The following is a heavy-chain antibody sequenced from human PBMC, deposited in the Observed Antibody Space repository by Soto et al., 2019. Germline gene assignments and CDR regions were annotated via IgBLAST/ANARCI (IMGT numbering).Heavy chain of an antibody. CDR3: ARNYYGSGSYRPYYYYYGMDV. CDR2: ISSSSSYI. J-gene: IGHJ6*02. V-gene: IGHV3-21*01. D-gene: IGHD3-10*01. CDR1: GFTFSSYS. Sequence: PGGSLRLSCAASGFTFSSYSMNWVRQAPGKGLEWVSSISSSSSYIYYADSVKGRFTISRDNAKNSLYLQMNSLRAEDTAVYYCARNYYGSGSYRPYYYYYGMDVWGQGTTVTVSS.